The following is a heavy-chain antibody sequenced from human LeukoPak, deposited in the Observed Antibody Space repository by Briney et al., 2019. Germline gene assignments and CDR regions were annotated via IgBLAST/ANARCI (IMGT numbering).Heavy chain of an antibody. D-gene: IGHD3-16*01. Sequence: PSETLSLTCTVSGGSIGPYYWSWLWQPAGKALEWIGRSYTTGSTNYNPSLKSRVTMSLDTSKNQFSLKLSSVTAADTAVYYCARSGGSGFQLDSWGQGTLVTVSS. CDR2: SYTTGST. J-gene: IGHJ4*02. CDR1: GGSIGPYY. CDR3: ARSGGSGFQLDS. V-gene: IGHV4-4*07.